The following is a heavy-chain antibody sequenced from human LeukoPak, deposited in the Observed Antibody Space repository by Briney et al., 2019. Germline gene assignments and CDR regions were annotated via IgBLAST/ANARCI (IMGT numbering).Heavy chain of an antibody. V-gene: IGHV4-59*01. CDR3: ARVSYGDYEYYFDY. CDR2: IYYSGST. CDR1: GGSISSYY. Sequence: SETLSLTCTVSGGSISSYYWSWIRLPPGKGLEWIGYIYYSGSTNYNPSLKSRVTISVDTSKNQFSLKLSSVTAADTAVYYCARVSYGDYEYYFDYWGQGTLVTVSS. D-gene: IGHD4-17*01. J-gene: IGHJ4*02.